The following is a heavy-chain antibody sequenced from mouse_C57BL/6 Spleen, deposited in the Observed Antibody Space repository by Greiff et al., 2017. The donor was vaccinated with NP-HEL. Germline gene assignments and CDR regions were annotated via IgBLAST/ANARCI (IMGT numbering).Heavy chain of an antibody. J-gene: IGHJ2*01. CDR2: INPSNGGT. D-gene: IGHD2-4*01. CDR3: ARYYDYSYYFDY. Sequence: QVQLKESGTELVKPGASVKLSCKASGYTFTSYWMHWVKQRPGQGLEWIGNINPSNGGTNYNEKFKSKATLTVDKSSSTAYMQLSSLTSEDSAVYYCARYYDYSYYFDYWGQGTTLTVSS. CDR1: GYTFTSYW. V-gene: IGHV1-53*01.